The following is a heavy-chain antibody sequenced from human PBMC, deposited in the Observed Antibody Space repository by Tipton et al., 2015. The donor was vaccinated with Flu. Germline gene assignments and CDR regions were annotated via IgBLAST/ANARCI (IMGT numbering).Heavy chain of an antibody. Sequence: TLSLTCSVSGSSIGGSYCWGWIRQPPRKGLQWIGNICPGSMYYNPSLKSRLTLSLDTSRIQFSLRLTSVTAADTAVYYCARRDYSNYVSDPKNWFDPWGQGVLVTVSS. CDR3: ARRDYSNYVSDPKNWFDP. CDR1: GSSIGGSYC. CDR2: ICPGSM. V-gene: IGHV4-38-2*01. J-gene: IGHJ5*02. D-gene: IGHD4-11*01.